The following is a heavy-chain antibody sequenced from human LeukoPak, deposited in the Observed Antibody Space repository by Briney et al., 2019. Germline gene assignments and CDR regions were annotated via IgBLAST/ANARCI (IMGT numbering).Heavy chain of an antibody. V-gene: IGHV3-21*01. Sequence: PGGSLRLSCAASGFTFSSYSMNWVRQAPGKGLEWVSSISSSSSYIYYADSVKGRFTISRDNAKNSLYLQMNSLRAEDTAVYYCARSLAAAGTPYYYYGMDAWGQGTTVTVSS. CDR2: ISSSSSYI. D-gene: IGHD6-13*01. CDR3: ARSLAAAGTPYYYYGMDA. J-gene: IGHJ6*02. CDR1: GFTFSSYS.